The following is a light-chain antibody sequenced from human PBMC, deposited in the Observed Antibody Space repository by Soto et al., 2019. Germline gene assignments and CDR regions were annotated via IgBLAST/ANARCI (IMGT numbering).Light chain of an antibody. V-gene: IGLV1-47*02. Sequence: QSVLTQPPSASGTAGQVVTISCSGGDSNIGSNSVYWYQHLPRMAPKLLIYYNNQRPSGVPDRFSGSRSGTSASLAIVGLRSEDEAVYYCAAWDASLSACVFGNGTKGTAL. CDR1: DSNIGSNS. CDR3: AAWDASLSACV. CDR2: YNN. J-gene: IGLJ1*01.